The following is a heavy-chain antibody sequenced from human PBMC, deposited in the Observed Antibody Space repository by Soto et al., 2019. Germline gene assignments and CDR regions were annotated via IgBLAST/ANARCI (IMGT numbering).Heavy chain of an antibody. CDR3: AREERLLIRFDP. V-gene: IGHV3-48*01. J-gene: IGHJ5*02. CDR2: ISSSSSTI. D-gene: IGHD2-15*01. Sequence: EVQLVESGGGLVQPGGSLRLSCAASGFTFSSYSMNWVRQAPGKGLEWVSYISSSSSTIYYAESVKGRFTISRDNAKNSLYLQINSLTAEDTGVYYCAREERLLIRFDPWGQGTLVTVSS. CDR1: GFTFSSYS.